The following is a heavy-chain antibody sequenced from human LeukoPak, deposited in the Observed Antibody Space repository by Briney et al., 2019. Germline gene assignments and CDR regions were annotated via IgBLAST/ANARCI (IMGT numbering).Heavy chain of an antibody. D-gene: IGHD1-1*01. J-gene: IGHJ4*02. CDR1: GFTFSDYA. CDR2: VSGSGGTT. CDR3: AKRDNWSADS. Sequence: GRSLRLSCVASGFTFSDYAMSWVRQAPGKGLEWVSAVSGSGGTTNYADSVRGRFTISRDISNNTVYLQMNSLRAVDTAVYFCAKRDNWSADSWGQGTLVTVSS. V-gene: IGHV3-23*01.